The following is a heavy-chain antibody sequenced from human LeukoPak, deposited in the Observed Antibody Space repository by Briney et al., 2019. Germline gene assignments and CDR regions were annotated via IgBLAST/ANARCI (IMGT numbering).Heavy chain of an antibody. CDR3: ARIRCGHSGSVCYNH. D-gene: IGHD2-21*01. CDR2: ISHTEGT. V-gene: IGHV4-34*01. Sequence: SETLSLTCGVFGVSINDYYWSWIRQSPGKGLEWIGEISHTEGTRYNPSLESRVTMSVGTSENQLSLKLIFVTAADTPVYYCARIRCGHSGSVCYNHWGLGTLVTVSS. J-gene: IGHJ4*01. CDR1: GVSINDYY.